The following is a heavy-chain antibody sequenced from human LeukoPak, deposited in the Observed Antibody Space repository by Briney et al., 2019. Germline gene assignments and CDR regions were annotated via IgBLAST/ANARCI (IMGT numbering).Heavy chain of an antibody. Sequence: EASVKVSCKASGGTFSSYAISWVRQAPGQGLEWTGGIIPIFGTANYAQKFQGRVTITTDESTSTAYMELSSLRSEDTAVYYCARDGDYYGGNSRDAFDIWGQGTMVTVSS. CDR1: GGTFSSYA. CDR2: IIPIFGTA. V-gene: IGHV1-69*05. J-gene: IGHJ3*02. D-gene: IGHD4-23*01. CDR3: ARDGDYYGGNSRDAFDI.